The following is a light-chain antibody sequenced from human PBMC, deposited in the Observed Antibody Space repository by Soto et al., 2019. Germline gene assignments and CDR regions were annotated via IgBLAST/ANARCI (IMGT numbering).Light chain of an antibody. CDR3: QQYGGVPYT. CDR1: ESISRDY. Sequence: EIVLTQSPGTLSLSPGQGATLSCRASESISRDYLAWYQQRLGQAPRLLIYGASSGATGIPDRFSGSGSGTDFTLPISRLEPEDFAIYYCQQYGGVPYTFGQGTKLEIK. V-gene: IGKV3-20*01. CDR2: GAS. J-gene: IGKJ2*01.